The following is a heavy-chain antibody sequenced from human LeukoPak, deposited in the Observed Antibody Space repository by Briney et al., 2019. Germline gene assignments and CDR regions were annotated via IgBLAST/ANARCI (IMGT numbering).Heavy chain of an antibody. CDR3: ARRADWFDP. CDR2: IYYSKNT. CDR1: GFTFSTYG. Sequence: PGGSLRLSCAASGFTFSTYGMHWIRQPPGKGLEWIGSIYYSKNTYYNPSLKSRVTISADTSKNQFSLTLGSVTAADTAVYYCARRADWFDPWGQGTLVTVSS. V-gene: IGHV4-38-2*01. J-gene: IGHJ5*02.